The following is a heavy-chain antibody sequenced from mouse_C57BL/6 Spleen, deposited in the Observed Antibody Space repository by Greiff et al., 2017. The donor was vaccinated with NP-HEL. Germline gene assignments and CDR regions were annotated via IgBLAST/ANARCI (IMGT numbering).Heavy chain of an antibody. CDR1: GYTFTSYW. V-gene: IGHV1-69*01. Sequence: QVQLKQPGAELVMPGASVKLSCKASGYTFTSYWMHWVKQRPGQGLEWIGEIDPSDSYTNYNQKFKGKSTLTVDKSSSTAYMQLSSLTSEDSAVYYCARGNYYGSIDYWGQGTTLTVSS. CDR2: IDPSDSYT. J-gene: IGHJ2*01. D-gene: IGHD1-1*01. CDR3: ARGNYYGSIDY.